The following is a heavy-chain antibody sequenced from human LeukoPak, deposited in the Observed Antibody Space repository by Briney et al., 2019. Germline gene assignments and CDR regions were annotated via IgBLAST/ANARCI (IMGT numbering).Heavy chain of an antibody. D-gene: IGHD1-14*01. V-gene: IGHV3-23*01. CDR3: AKDHETGNRKTIKFDY. J-gene: IGHJ4*02. Sequence: GGSLRLSCAASGFTFSSYAMSWVRQAPGKGLEWVSAISGSGGNTYYADSVKGRFTISRDNSKNTLFLQMNSLRTEDTAVYYCAKDHETGNRKTIKFDYWGQGTLVTVSS. CDR2: ISGSGGNT. CDR1: GFTFSSYA.